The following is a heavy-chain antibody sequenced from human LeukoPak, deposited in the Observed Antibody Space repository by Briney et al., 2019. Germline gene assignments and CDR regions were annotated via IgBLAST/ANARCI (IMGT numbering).Heavy chain of an antibody. Sequence: SETLSLTCTISGDSISSSAYYWTWIRQPAGKGLEWIGRIYTTGSPDYSPSLRGRVTISVDTSMNQLSLKLTSVSAADTAVYYCARDRGVTTARGVPSWFDPWGQGILVTVSS. CDR1: GDSISSSAYY. CDR2: IYTTGSP. CDR3: ARDRGVTTARGVPSWFDP. J-gene: IGHJ5*02. D-gene: IGHD3-10*01. V-gene: IGHV4-61*02.